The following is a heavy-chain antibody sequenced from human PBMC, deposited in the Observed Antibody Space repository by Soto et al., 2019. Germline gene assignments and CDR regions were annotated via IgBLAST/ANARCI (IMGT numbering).Heavy chain of an antibody. J-gene: IGHJ6*02. D-gene: IGHD3-10*01. CDR2: IWYDGSKK. CDR1: GFTFSSYG. V-gene: IGHV3-33*01. Sequence: GGSLRLSCAASGFTFSSYGMHWVRQAPGKGLEWVAVIWYDGSKKYYADSVRGRFTISRDNSKNTLYLQMNSLRAEDTAVYYCARGSSGSSYVIHYYGMDVWGQGTTVTVS. CDR3: ARGSSGSSYVIHYYGMDV.